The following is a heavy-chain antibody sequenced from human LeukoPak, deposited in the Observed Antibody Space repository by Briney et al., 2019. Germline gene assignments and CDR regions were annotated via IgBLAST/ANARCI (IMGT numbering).Heavy chain of an antibody. CDR3: ARQLPTAAADTRGYFDY. CDR2: LYYGENS. CDR1: GGSISIISSSTYY. V-gene: IGHV4-39*01. D-gene: IGHD6-25*01. J-gene: IGHJ4*02. Sequence: PSETLSLTCTVSGGSISIISSSTYYWGWIRQAPGKGLEWIGSLYYGENSHYNPSLKSRATLSVDTSNNQFSLKLTSVTAADAAVYFCARQLPTAAADTRGYFDYWGQGTVVTLSS.